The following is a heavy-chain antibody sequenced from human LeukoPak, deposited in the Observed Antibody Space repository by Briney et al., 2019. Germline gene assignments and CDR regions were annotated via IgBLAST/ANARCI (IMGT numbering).Heavy chain of an antibody. CDR3: AKDRDSGSYLSSPFDY. Sequence: GGSLRLSCAASGFTFSSYGMHWVRQAPGKGLEWVAFIRYDGSNEYYADSVKGRFTISRDNSKNTLYLQMNSLRAEDTAVYYCAKDRDSGSYLSSPFDYWGQGTLVTVSS. V-gene: IGHV3-30*02. D-gene: IGHD1-26*01. J-gene: IGHJ4*02. CDR1: GFTFSSYG. CDR2: IRYDGSNE.